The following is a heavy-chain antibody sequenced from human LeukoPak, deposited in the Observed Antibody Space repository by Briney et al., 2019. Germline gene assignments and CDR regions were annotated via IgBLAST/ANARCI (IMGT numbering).Heavy chain of an antibody. CDR1: GFTFSDYW. CDR3: ASHKY. Sequence: GGSLRLSCAASGFTFSDYWMSWVRQAPGKGLEWGANIKKDGSEKYYVDSVKGRFTISRDNTKNSLYLQMNSLRAEDTAVYYCASHKYWGQGTLVTVSS. CDR2: IKKDGSEK. J-gene: IGHJ4*02. V-gene: IGHV3-7*01.